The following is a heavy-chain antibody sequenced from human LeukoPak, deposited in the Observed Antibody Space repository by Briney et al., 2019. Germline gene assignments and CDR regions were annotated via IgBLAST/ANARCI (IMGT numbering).Heavy chain of an antibody. CDR2: IYHSGST. J-gene: IGHJ6*03. CDR3: ARRNYYYYYMDV. V-gene: IGHV4-38-2*02. CDR1: GGSISSYY. Sequence: SETLSLTCTVSGGSISSYYWGWIRQPPGKGLEWIGSIYHSGSTYYDPSLKSRVTISVDTSKNQFSLKLSSVTAADTAVYYCARRNYYYYYMDVWGNGTTVTVSS.